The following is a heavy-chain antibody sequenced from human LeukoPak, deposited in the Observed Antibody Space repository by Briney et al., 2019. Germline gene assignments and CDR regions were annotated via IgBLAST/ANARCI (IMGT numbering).Heavy chain of an antibody. V-gene: IGHV1-2*02. J-gene: IGHJ6*03. CDR1: GYTFTGYY. CDR2: INPNSGGT. Sequence: ASVKVSCKASGYTFTGYYMHWVRQAPGQGLEWMGWINPNSGGTNYAQKFQGRVTMTRDTSISTAYMELSRLRSDDTAVYYCARTGYCSSTSCYFHYYMDVWGKGTTVTVSS. D-gene: IGHD2-2*01. CDR3: ARTGYCSSTSCYFHYYMDV.